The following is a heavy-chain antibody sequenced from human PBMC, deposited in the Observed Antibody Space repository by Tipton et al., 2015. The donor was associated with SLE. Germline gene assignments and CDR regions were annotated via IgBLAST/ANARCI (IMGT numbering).Heavy chain of an antibody. D-gene: IGHD3-3*01. Sequence: TLSLTCTVSGGSISSSYYWGWIRQSPGKGLEWIGSISYTGSTYYNPSLKSRVTISVDMSKNQFSLKLTSVTAADTAVYYCARDRFWNGYLEYWGQGALVSVSS. CDR1: GGSISSSYY. CDR3: ARDRFWNGYLEY. CDR2: ISYTGST. J-gene: IGHJ4*02. V-gene: IGHV4-39*07.